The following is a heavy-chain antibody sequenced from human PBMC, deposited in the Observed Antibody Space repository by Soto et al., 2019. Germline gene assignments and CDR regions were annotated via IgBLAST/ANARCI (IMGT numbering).Heavy chain of an antibody. CDR1: GFTFSSYA. CDR3: ARGDDYCISASCCYYYGMDV. Sequence: GGSLRLSCAASGFTFSSYAMHWVRQAPGKGLEWVAVISYDGSNKYYADSERGRFTISRDNSKNTLYLQMNSLRAEDTAVYYCARGDDYCISASCCYYYGMDVWGQGTTVTVSS. D-gene: IGHD2-2*01. CDR2: ISYDGSNK. V-gene: IGHV3-30-3*01. J-gene: IGHJ6*02.